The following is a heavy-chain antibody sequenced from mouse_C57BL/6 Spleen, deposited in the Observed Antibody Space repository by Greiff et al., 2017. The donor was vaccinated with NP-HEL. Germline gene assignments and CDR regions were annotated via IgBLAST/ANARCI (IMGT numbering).Heavy chain of an antibody. D-gene: IGHD1-1*01. CDR3: ARPFTTVVGVDY. CDR2: IHPNSGST. Sequence: QVQLQQPGAELVKPGASVKLSCKASGYTFTSYWMHWVKQRPGQGLEWIGMIHPNSGSTNYNEKFKSKATLTVDKSSSTAYMQLSSLTSEDAAVYYGARPFTTVVGVDYWGQGTTLTVST. V-gene: IGHV1-64*01. CDR1: GYTFTSYW. J-gene: IGHJ2*01.